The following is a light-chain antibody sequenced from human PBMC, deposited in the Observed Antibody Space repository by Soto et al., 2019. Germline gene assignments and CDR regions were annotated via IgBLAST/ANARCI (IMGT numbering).Light chain of an antibody. CDR3: QQYNHWPPIT. CDR2: GAS. CDR1: QSVTSY. Sequence: ESVLTQSPGTLSLSPGERATLSCRASQSVTSYLAWYQQKPGQAPRLLIYGASTRATGISARFSGSWSGTEFTLTISGLQSEDFAVYFCQQYNHWPPITFGLGTRLEIK. J-gene: IGKJ5*01. V-gene: IGKV3-15*01.